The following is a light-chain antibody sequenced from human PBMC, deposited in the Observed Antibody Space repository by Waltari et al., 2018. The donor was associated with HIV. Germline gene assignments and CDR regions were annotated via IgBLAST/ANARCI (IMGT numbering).Light chain of an antibody. CDR3: QHYNSWPLT. CDR2: GAS. J-gene: IGKJ4*01. Sequence: EVVMTQSPAALSLFPGERATLSCRASQTVSRDLAWYQQKPGQAPRLLIYGASTRATDVPARFSGSGSGTEFTLIISSLQPEDFAVYYCQHYNSWPLTFGGGTKVEIK. V-gene: IGKV3-15*01. CDR1: QTVSRD.